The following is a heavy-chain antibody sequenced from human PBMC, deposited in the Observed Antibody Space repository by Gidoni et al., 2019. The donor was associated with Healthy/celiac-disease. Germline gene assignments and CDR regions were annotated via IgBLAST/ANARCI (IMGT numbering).Heavy chain of an antibody. J-gene: IGHJ3*02. D-gene: IGHD5-12*01. CDR1: GFTFDDYA. V-gene: IGHV3-9*01. CDR3: AKDLIWLQSRVAGPEHDAFDI. Sequence: EVQLVESGGGLVQPGRSLRLSCAASGFTFDDYAMHWVRQAPGKGLEWVSGISWNSGSIGYADSVKGRFTISRDNAKNSLYLQMNSLRAEDTALYYCAKDLIWLQSRVAGPEHDAFDIWGQGTMVTVSS. CDR2: ISWNSGSI.